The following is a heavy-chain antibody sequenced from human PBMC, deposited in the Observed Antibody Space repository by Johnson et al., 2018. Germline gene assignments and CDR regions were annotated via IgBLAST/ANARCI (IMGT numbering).Heavy chain of an antibody. J-gene: IGHJ1*01. CDR2: IAFDGKVS. CDR1: GFIFSNYD. CDR3: ATGPLIGGDIAEFHH. D-gene: IGHD2-15*01. Sequence: QVQLVQSGGGVVQPGTSLRLSCAASGFIFSNYDIHWVRQAPGEGLEWVSVIAFDGKVSYYTESMKGRFTISRDNSKSQAYLQIDTLRADDTAMYYCATGPLIGGDIAEFHHWGQGTLVTVSS. V-gene: IGHV3-30*03.